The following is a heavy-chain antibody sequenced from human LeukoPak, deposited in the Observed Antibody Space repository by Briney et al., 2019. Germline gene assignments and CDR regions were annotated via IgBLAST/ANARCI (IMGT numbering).Heavy chain of an antibody. CDR2: IIPILGIA. D-gene: IGHD1-26*01. V-gene: IGHV1-69*04. J-gene: IGHJ6*03. CDR1: GGTFSSYA. Sequence: SVKVSCKASGGTFSSYAISWVRQAPGQGLEWMGRIIPILGIANYAQKFQGRVTITADKSTSTAYMELSSLRSEDTAVYYCARDGKQVDYMDVWGKGTTVTVSS. CDR3: ARDGKQVDYMDV.